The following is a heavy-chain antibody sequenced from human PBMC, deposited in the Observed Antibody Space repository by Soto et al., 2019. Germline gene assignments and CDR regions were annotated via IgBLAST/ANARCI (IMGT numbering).Heavy chain of an antibody. D-gene: IGHD2-21*02. V-gene: IGHV1-3*01. CDR2: INAGNGNT. Sequence: QVQLVQSGAEVKKPGASVKVSCKASGYTFTSYAMHWVRQAPGQRLEWMGWINAGNGNTKYSQKFQGRVTITRDTSAXTAXMELSSLRSEDTAVYYCASSHCGGDCYSYYYYGMDVWGQGTTVTVSS. J-gene: IGHJ6*02. CDR1: GYTFTSYA. CDR3: ASSHCGGDCYSYYYYGMDV.